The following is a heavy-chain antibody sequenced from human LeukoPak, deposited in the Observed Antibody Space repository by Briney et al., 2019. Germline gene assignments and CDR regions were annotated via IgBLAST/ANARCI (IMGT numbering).Heavy chain of an antibody. D-gene: IGHD3-22*01. CDR3: ARRRYYDGSGYLE. Sequence: PSETLSLTCSVSGDSVSRSDSYWDWIRQPPGKGLEWIGTIYYSGRTYYSPSLKSRVTMSVDPSNNQFSLNLRAVTAADTAVYYCARRRYYDGSGYLEWGQGTLLSVSS. J-gene: IGHJ1*01. CDR2: IYYSGRT. V-gene: IGHV4-39*01. CDR1: GDSVSRSDSY.